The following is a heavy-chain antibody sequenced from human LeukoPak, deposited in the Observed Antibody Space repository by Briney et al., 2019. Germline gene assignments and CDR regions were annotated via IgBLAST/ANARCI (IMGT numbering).Heavy chain of an antibody. Sequence: ASVKVSCKASGYTFTGYYMHWVRQPPGQGLEWMGWINPNSGGTNYAQKFQGRVTMTRDTSISTAYMELSRLRSDDTAVYYCARVEGSSWYSDDYWGQGTLVSVSS. CDR2: INPNSGGT. CDR1: GYTFTGYY. J-gene: IGHJ4*02. D-gene: IGHD6-13*01. V-gene: IGHV1-2*02. CDR3: ARVEGSSWYSDDY.